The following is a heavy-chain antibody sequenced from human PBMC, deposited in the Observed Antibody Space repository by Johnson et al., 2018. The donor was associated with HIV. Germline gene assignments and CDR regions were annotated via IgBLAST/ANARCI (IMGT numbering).Heavy chain of an antibody. D-gene: IGHD1-1*01. CDR2: IKQDGSEK. CDR3: ARAEPWDRRHYAFDI. Sequence: VQLVESGGGVVQSGRSLRLSCAASGFTFSSYGMHWVRQAPGKGLEWVANIKQDGSEKYYVDSVKGRFNISRDNSKNTVYLQMNSLRAEDTAVYYCARAEPWDRRHYAFDIWGQGTMVTVSS. V-gene: IGHV3-7*03. J-gene: IGHJ3*02. CDR1: GFTFSSYG.